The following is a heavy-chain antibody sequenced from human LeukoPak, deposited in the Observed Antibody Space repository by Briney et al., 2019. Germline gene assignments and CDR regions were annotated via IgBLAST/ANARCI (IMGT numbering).Heavy chain of an antibody. D-gene: IGHD2-15*01. V-gene: IGHV4-4*09. J-gene: IGHJ5*02. CDR3: ARHTECSGGSCYSENWFDP. CDR2: IYTSVST. Sequence: SETLSLTCTVSAGSISSDYWSWIRQPPGKGLEWIGYIYTSVSTNYNPSLKSRVTISVDTSKNQFSLKLSSVTAADTAVYYCARHTECSGGSCYSENWFDPWGQGTLVTVSS. CDR1: AGSISSDY.